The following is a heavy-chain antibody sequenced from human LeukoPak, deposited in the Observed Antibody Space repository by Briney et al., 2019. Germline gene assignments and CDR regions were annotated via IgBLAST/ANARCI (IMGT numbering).Heavy chain of an antibody. CDR2: IYYSGST. V-gene: IGHV4-39*01. CDR3: ATNYCSGGSCYSEGAFDI. Sequence: SETLSLTCTVSGGSISSSSYYWGWIRQPPGKGLEWIGSIYYSGSTYYNPSLKSRVTISVDTSKNQFSLKLSSVNAADTAVYYCATNYCSGGSCYSEGAFDIRGQGTMVTVSS. CDR1: GGSISSSSYY. J-gene: IGHJ3*02. D-gene: IGHD2-15*01.